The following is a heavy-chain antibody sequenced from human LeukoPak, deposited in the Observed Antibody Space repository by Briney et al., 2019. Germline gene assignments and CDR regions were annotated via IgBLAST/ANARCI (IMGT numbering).Heavy chain of an antibody. CDR2: INHSGST. CDR1: GGSFSGYY. Sequence: SETLSLTCAVYGGSFSGYYWSWIRQPPGKGLEWIGEINHSGSTNYNPSLKSRVTISVDTSKNQFSLKLSSVTAADTAVYYCARSQKYNNYCDSRIDFDYWGQGTLVTVSS. D-gene: IGHD3-22*01. V-gene: IGHV4-34*01. J-gene: IGHJ4*02. CDR3: ARSQKYNNYCDSRIDFDY.